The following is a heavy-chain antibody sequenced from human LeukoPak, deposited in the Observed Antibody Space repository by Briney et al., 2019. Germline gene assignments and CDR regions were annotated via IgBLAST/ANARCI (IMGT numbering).Heavy chain of an antibody. D-gene: IGHD1-7*01. V-gene: IGHV1-2*02. CDR3: TRDNGNFNVDY. J-gene: IGHJ4*02. CDR2: INPNTGDT. Sequence: ASVKVSCKASGDTFIGYNMQWVRQAPGQGLEWMGWINPNTGDTNYAQKFQGRVTMTWDTSITTVYMELSRLGTDDTAVYYCTRDNGNFNVDYWGQGTLVTVSS. CDR1: GDTFIGYN.